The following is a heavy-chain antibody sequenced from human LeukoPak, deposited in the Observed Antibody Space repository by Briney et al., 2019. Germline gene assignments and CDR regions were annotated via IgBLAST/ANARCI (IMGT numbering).Heavy chain of an antibody. CDR1: GGSISSYY. V-gene: IGHV4-4*07. D-gene: IGHD3-3*01. Sequence: SETLSLTCTVSGGSISSYYWSWIRQPAGKGLEWIGRIYTSGSTNYNPSPKSRVTMSVDTSKNQFSLKLSSVTAADTAVYYCARSPVTIFGVVPFDYWGQGTLVTVSS. CDR2: IYTSGST. CDR3: ARSPVTIFGVVPFDY. J-gene: IGHJ4*02.